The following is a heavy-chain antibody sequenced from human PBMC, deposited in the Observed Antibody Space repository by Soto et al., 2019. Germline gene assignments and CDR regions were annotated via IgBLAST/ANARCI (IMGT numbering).Heavy chain of an antibody. CDR2: INPNSGCT. V-gene: IGHV1-2*04. CDR1: RYTFTCDY. D-gene: IGHD3-3*01. Sequence: ASGKVCVKASRYTFTCDYMHLVRQAPGQGLEWMGWINPNSGCTNYARKFQGWVTMTRDTSISTAYMGLSRLRADDTAVYYCARERLIFGVPFDYYYYGMDVWGQGTTVTVSS. J-gene: IGHJ6*02. CDR3: ARERLIFGVPFDYYYYGMDV.